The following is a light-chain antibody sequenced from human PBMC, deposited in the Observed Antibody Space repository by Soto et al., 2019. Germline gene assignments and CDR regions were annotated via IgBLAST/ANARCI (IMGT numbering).Light chain of an antibody. J-gene: IGLJ3*02. CDR2: SYN. V-gene: IGLV1-44*01. Sequence: QSVLTQPPSASGTPGQRVTVSCSGSSSNIGSKAVNWYQQLPGTAPKLLIYSYNQRPSGVPDRFSGSKSGTSASLAISGLQSEDEADYYCAAWDDSLNGQVFGGGTKLTVL. CDR1: SSNIGSKA. CDR3: AAWDDSLNGQV.